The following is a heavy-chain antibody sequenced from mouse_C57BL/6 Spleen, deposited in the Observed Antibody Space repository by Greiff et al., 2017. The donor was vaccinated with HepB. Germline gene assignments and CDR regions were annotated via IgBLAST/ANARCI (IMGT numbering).Heavy chain of an antibody. CDR1: GYTFTSYT. J-gene: IGHJ1*03. D-gene: IGHD1-1*01. V-gene: IGHV1-4*01. Sequence: VKLVESGAELARPGASVKMSCKASGYTFTSYTMHWVKQRPGQGLEWIGYINPSSGYTKYNQKFKDKATLTADKSSSTAYMQLSSLTSEDSAVYYGERGGGGNFITTSGFDVWGTGTTVTVSS. CDR3: ERGGGGNFITTSGFDV. CDR2: INPSSGYT.